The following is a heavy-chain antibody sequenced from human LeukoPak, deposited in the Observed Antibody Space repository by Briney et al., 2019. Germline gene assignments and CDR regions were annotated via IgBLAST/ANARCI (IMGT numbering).Heavy chain of an antibody. CDR2: ISAHNGNT. Sequence: GASVKVSCKASGYIFTSYGTIWVRQAPGQGLQWMGWISAHNGNTNYAQKLQGRVTMTTDTSTSTVYMGLRSLRSDDTAVYYCARAQTTLLLDYWGQGTLVTVSS. CDR1: GYIFTSYG. D-gene: IGHD4-11*01. CDR3: ARAQTTLLLDY. V-gene: IGHV1-18*01. J-gene: IGHJ4*02.